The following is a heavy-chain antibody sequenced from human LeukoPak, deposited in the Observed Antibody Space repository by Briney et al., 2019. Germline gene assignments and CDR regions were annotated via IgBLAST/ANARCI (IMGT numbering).Heavy chain of an antibody. V-gene: IGHV1-18*01. CDR1: GYTFTNYG. CDR2: ISAYNGNT. J-gene: IGHJ6*03. Sequence: ASVKVSCKASGYTFTNYGISWVRQAPGQGLEWMGWISAYNGNTNYVQRLQGRVTMTTDTSTSTAYMELRSLSSDDTAVYYCARTMVGVYSYFYYMDVWGKGTTVTVSS. CDR3: ARTMVGVYSYFYYMDV. D-gene: IGHD2-8*01.